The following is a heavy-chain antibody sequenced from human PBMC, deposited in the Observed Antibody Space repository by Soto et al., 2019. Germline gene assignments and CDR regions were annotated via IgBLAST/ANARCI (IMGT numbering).Heavy chain of an antibody. V-gene: IGHV1-8*01. J-gene: IGHJ4*02. Sequence: QVQLVQSGAEVREPGASVMVSCESSGYTFIKYDINWVRQAPGQGLEWMGWVNANSGNAGYAQKFQGRVTMTTNTDTRTSYMELSSLRYEDTAVYYCARGWGRWPHEKPGDFWGQGTLVTVSS. CDR3: ARGWGRWPHEKPGDF. CDR1: GYTFIKYD. D-gene: IGHD3-16*01. CDR2: VNANSGNA.